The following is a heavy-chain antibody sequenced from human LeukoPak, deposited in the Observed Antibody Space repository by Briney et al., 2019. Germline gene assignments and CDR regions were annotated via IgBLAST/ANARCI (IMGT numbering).Heavy chain of an antibody. CDR3: ARTAPRVNFDY. J-gene: IGHJ4*02. V-gene: IGHV4-59*01. CDR1: GGSISSYY. Sequence: SETLSLTCTVSGGSISSYYWSWIRQPPGKGLEWIGYIYYSGSTNYNPSLKSRVTISVDTSKNQLSLKLSSVTAADTAVYYCARTAPRVNFDYWGQGTLVTVSS. CDR2: IYYSGST.